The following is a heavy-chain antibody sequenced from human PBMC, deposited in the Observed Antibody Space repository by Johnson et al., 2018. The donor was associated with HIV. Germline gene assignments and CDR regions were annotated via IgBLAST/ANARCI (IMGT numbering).Heavy chain of an antibody. Sequence: QVQLVESGGGVVQPGRSLRLSCAASGFTFSSYAMHWVRQAPGKGLERVAVISYDGRNKYYADSVKGRFTISRDSSKNTLYLQIDTLKAEDTAIYYCAKSKLQFLAPDAFDIWGQGTMVTVSS. CDR3: AKSKLQFLAPDAFDI. J-gene: IGHJ3*02. CDR2: ISYDGRNK. CDR1: GFTFSSYA. D-gene: IGHD5-24*01. V-gene: IGHV3-30*14.